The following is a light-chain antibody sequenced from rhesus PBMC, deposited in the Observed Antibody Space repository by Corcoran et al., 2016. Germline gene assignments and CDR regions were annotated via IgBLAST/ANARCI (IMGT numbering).Light chain of an antibody. CDR3: QQETNWSLT. J-gene: IGKJ4*01. CDR2: AAS. V-gene: IGKV3-17*02. Sequence: EIVMTQSPATLSLSPGERATLSCRASQSVSSRLAWYQQKPGQPPRLLIYAASRRVTGIPDRFSASGSGTDFTLTISSLEPEDVAVYFCQQETNWSLTFGGGTKVDLK. CDR1: QSVSSR.